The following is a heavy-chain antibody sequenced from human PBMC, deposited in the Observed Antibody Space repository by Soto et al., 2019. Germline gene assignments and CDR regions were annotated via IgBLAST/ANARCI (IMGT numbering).Heavy chain of an antibody. CDR1: GFTFSSYA. D-gene: IGHD6-13*01. J-gene: IGHJ3*02. V-gene: IGHV3-30-3*01. CDR2: ISYDGSNK. CDR3: ASSTYSSILYSAAFDI. Sequence: QVQLVESGGGVVQPGRSLRLSCAASGFTFSSYAMHWVRQAPGKGLEWVAVISYDGSNKYYADSVKGRFTISRDNSKNTRYLQMNSLRAEDTAVYYCASSTYSSILYSAAFDIWGQGTMVTVSS.